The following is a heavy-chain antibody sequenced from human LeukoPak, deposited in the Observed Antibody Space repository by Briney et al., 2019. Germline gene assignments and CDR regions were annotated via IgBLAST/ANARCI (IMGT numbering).Heavy chain of an antibody. D-gene: IGHD6-19*01. V-gene: IGHV1-18*04. CDR3: ARDRGAVAGTENWFDP. Sequence: ASVKVSCKASGYAFTTYGISWVRQAPGQGLEWMGWISAYNGNTKYAQKLQGRVTMTTDTPTSTAYMELRSLRSDDTAVYYCARDRGAVAGTENWFDPWGQGTLVTVSS. J-gene: IGHJ5*02. CDR1: GYAFTTYG. CDR2: ISAYNGNT.